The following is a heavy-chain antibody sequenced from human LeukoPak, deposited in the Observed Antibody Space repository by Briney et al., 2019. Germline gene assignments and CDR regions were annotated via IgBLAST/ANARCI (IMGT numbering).Heavy chain of an antibody. CDR3: ARGADAAYDY. D-gene: IGHD1-26*01. CDR1: GFTFSNYD. CDR2: IGIAGDT. V-gene: IGHV3-13*04. J-gene: IGHJ4*02. Sequence: GGSLRLSCAASGFTFSNYDMHWVRQTIGKGLEWVSIIGIAGDTYYPGSVRGRFTISRENAKNSLYLQMNSLRVEDTALYFCARGADAAYDYWGQGTLVTVSS.